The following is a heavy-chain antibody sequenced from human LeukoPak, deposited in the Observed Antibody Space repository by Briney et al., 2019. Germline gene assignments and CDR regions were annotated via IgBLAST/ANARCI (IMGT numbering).Heavy chain of an antibody. CDR1: GGTFSSYA. J-gene: IGHJ4*02. V-gene: IGHV1-69*05. Sequence: SVKVSCKASGGTFSSYAISWVRQAPGQGLEWMGRIIPIFGTANYAQKFQVRVTITTDESTSTTYMELSSLRSEDTAVYYCARDRGAAAGTRYFDYWGQGTLVTVSS. CDR3: ARDRGAAAGTRYFDY. CDR2: IIPIFGTA. D-gene: IGHD6-13*01.